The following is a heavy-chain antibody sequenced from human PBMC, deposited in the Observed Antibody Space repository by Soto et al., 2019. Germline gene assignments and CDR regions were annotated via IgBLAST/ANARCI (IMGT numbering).Heavy chain of an antibody. D-gene: IGHD2-2*01. CDR1: GGTFSSYA. V-gene: IGHV1-69*13. J-gene: IGHJ6*02. Sequence: ASVKVSCKASGGTFSSYAISWVRQFPGQGLEWMGGIIPIFGTANYAQKFQGRVTITADESTSTAYMELSSLRSEDTAVYYCARGIVVVPAATYYYYGMDVWGQGTTVTVSS. CDR2: IIPIFGTA. CDR3: ARGIVVVPAATYYYYGMDV.